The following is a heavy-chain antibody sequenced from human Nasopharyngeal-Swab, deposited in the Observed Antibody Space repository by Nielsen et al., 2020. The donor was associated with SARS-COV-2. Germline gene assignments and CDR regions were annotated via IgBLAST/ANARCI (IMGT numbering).Heavy chain of an antibody. CDR1: GGTFSSYA. V-gene: IGHV1-69*06. CDR3: ARSLAVAEALLVHMDV. J-gene: IGHJ6*03. D-gene: IGHD6-19*01. CDR2: IIPIFGTA. Sequence: SVTVSCKASGGTFSSYAISWVRQAPGQGLEWMGGIIPIFGTANYAQKFQGRVTITADKSTSTAYMELSSLRSEDTAVYYCARSLAVAEALLVHMDVWGKGTTVTVSS.